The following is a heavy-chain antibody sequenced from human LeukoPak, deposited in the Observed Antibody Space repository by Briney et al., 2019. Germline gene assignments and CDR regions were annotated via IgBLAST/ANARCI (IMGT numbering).Heavy chain of an antibody. J-gene: IGHJ4*02. V-gene: IGHV3-21*01. D-gene: IGHD3-22*01. CDR2: ISSSCSYI. CDR3: ARDLKYYDSSGFDF. Sequence: GGSLRLSCAASGFTFSSYGMNWGRQAPGKGLEWVSGISSSCSYIYYTDSVKGRFTISRDNAKNSLSLQVNRLRVEDTAVYYCARDLKYYDSSGFDFWGQGTLVTVSS. CDR1: GFTFSSYG.